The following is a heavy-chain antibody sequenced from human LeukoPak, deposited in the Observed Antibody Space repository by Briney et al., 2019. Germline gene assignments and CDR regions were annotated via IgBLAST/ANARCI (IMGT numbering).Heavy chain of an antibody. CDR2: ISYDGSNK. Sequence: PGGSLRLSCAASGFTFSSYGMHWVRQAPGKGLEWVAVISYDGSNKYYADSVKGRFTISRDNSKNTLYLQMNSLRAEDTAVYCCAKGGSGYLFDYWGQGTLVTVSS. CDR3: AKGGSGYLFDY. J-gene: IGHJ4*02. D-gene: IGHD3-3*01. V-gene: IGHV3-30*18. CDR1: GFTFSSYG.